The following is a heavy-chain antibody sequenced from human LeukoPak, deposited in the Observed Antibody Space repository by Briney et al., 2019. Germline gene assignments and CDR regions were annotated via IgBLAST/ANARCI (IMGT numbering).Heavy chain of an antibody. J-gene: IGHJ3*02. CDR3: AREVVVAATHAFDI. Sequence: PSETLSLTCTVSGGSISSGGYYWSWIRQHPGKGLEWIGYIYYSGSTYYNPSLKSRVTISVDRSKNQFSLKLSSVTAADTAVYYCAREVVVAATHAFDIWGQGTMVTVSS. D-gene: IGHD2-15*01. CDR1: GGSISSGGYY. CDR2: IYYSGST. V-gene: IGHV4-31*03.